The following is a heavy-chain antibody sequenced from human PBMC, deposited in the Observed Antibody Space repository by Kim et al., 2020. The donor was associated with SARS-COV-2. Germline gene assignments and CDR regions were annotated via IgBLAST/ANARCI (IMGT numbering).Heavy chain of an antibody. CDR1: GFTFSSYG. Sequence: GGSLRLSCAASGFTFSSYGMHWVRQAPGKGLERVAIISYDGSNKYYADSVKGRFTISRDNSKNTLFLQMNNLRAEDTAVYYCAKEGGVTKNAGSYFDFWG. D-gene: IGHD3-16*01. CDR2: ISYDGSNK. V-gene: IGHV3-30*18. CDR3: AKEGGVTKNAGSYFDF. J-gene: IGHJ4*01.